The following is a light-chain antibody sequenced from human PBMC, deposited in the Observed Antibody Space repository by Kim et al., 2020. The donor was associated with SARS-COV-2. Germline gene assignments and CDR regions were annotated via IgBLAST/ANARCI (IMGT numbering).Light chain of an antibody. J-gene: IGLJ3*02. CDR3: QSYDSSLSVV. Sequence: QSVLTQPPSVSGAPGQRVTISCTGSSSNIGAGYDVHWYQQLPGTAPKHVIYATTNRPSGVPDRFSGSKSGTSASLAITGLQAEDEADYYCQSYDSSLSVVFGGGTKLTVL. CDR2: ATT. V-gene: IGLV1-40*01. CDR1: SSNIGAGYD.